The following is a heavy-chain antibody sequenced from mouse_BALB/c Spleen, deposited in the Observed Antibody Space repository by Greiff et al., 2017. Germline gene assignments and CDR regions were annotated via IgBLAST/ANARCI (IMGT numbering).Heavy chain of an antibody. Sequence: EVKVVESGGGLVQPGGSLRLSCATSGFTFTDYYMSWVRQPPGKALEWLGFIRNKANGYTTEYSASVKGRFTISRDNSQSILYLQMNTLRAEDSATYYCARGGNYGDAMDYWGQGTSVTVSS. D-gene: IGHD2-1*01. CDR3: ARGGNYGDAMDY. J-gene: IGHJ4*01. CDR2: IRNKANGYTT. V-gene: IGHV7-3*02. CDR1: GFTFTDYY.